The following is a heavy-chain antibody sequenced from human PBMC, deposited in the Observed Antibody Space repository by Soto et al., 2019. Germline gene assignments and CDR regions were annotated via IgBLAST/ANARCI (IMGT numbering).Heavy chain of an antibody. CDR1: GGSISSSY. Sequence: PSGTLALTCTVSGGSISSSYWGWIRQPPGKGLEWIGYIYYSGSTNYNPSLKSRVTISVDTSKNQFSLKLSSVTAADTAVYYCAKDKRVAAAGPFDYWGQGTLVTVSS. CDR2: IYYSGST. V-gene: IGHV4-59*01. J-gene: IGHJ4*02. D-gene: IGHD6-13*01. CDR3: AKDKRVAAAGPFDY.